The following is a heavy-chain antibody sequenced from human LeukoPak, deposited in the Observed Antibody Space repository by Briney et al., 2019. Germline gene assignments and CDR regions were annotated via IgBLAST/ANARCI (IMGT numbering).Heavy chain of an antibody. D-gene: IGHD6-13*01. CDR1: EFTFSSYG. CDR3: AKERYSSSSLFAVTPFDY. Sequence: GGSLRLSCVASEFTFSSYGMHWVRQAPGKGLEGVAYIRYDGSDRYYADSVKGRFTISRDNSKNTLYLQMNSLRAEDTAVYYCAKERYSSSSLFAVTPFDYWGQGTRITVSS. CDR2: IRYDGSDR. J-gene: IGHJ4*02. V-gene: IGHV3-30*02.